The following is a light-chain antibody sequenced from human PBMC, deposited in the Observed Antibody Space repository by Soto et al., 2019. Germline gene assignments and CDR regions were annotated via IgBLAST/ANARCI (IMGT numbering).Light chain of an antibody. J-gene: IGKJ5*01. CDR2: GAS. CDR3: QQYGSSLFT. Sequence: EVLMTQSPATLSLSPGERATLSCWASETVATNLAWYQQKPGQAPRLLISGASTRAAGISDRFRGSGSGTDFTLTISRLEPEDFAVYYCQQYGSSLFTFGQGTRLEIK. CDR1: ETVATN. V-gene: IGKV3-20*01.